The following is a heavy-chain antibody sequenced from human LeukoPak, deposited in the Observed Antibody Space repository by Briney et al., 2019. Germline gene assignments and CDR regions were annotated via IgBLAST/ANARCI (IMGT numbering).Heavy chain of an antibody. CDR2: ISYDGSNK. D-gene: IGHD3-9*01. CDR1: GFTFSSYG. J-gene: IGHJ3*02. Sequence: PGRSLRLSCAASGFTFSSYGMHWVRQAPGKGLEWVAVISYDGSNKYYADSVKGRFTISRDNSKNTLYLQMNSLRAEGTAVYYCAKEVNSLRYFDWYAFDIWGQGTMVTVSS. V-gene: IGHV3-30*18. CDR3: AKEVNSLRYFDWYAFDI.